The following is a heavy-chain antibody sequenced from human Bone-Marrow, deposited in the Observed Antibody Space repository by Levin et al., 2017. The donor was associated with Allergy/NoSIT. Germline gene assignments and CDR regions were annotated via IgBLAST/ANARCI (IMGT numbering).Heavy chain of an antibody. Sequence: RASVKVSCKSSGYNFVAYQMHWVRQAPGQGLQWMGWIRLNSGGTKFAQKFQGRVSMTRDTSLNTVYMELSRLTSDDTAIYYCARGGFNYDYYLDSWGQGTLVTVSS. J-gene: IGHJ5*01. CDR2: IRLNSGGT. CDR3: ARGGFNYDYYLDS. CDR1: GYNFVAYQ. V-gene: IGHV1-2*02. D-gene: IGHD5-18*01.